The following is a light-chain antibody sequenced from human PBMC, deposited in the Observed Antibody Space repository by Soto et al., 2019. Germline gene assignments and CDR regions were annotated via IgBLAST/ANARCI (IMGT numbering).Light chain of an antibody. J-gene: IGLJ1*01. CDR1: SSDVGGYNY. Sequence: QSVLTQPPSASGSPGQSVTISCTGTSSDVGGYNYVSWYQQHPGKAPKLMIYEVSKRPSGAPDRFSGSKSGNTASLTVSGLQAEDEADYYCSSYAGSNNYVLGTGTKV. CDR2: EVS. V-gene: IGLV2-8*01. CDR3: SSYAGSNNYV.